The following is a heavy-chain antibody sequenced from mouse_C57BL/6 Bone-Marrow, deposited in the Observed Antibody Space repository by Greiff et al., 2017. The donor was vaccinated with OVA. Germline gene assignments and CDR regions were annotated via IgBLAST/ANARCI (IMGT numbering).Heavy chain of an antibody. CDR1: GYTFTSYW. CDR3: ARRGWIDYYGSSWGFAY. V-gene: IGHV1-64*01. CDR2: IHPNSGST. J-gene: IGHJ3*01. D-gene: IGHD1-1*01. Sequence: QVQLQQPGAELVKPGASVKLSCKASGYTFTSYWMHWVKQRPGQGLEWIGMIHPNSGSTNYNEKFKSKATLTVDKSSSTAYMQLSSLTSEDSAVYYCARRGWIDYYGSSWGFAYWGQGTLVTVSA.